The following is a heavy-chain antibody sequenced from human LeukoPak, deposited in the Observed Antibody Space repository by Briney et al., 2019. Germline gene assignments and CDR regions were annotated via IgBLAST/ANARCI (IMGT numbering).Heavy chain of an antibody. CDR2: INWNGVST. V-gene: IGHV3-20*04. J-gene: IGHJ6*03. Sequence: GGSLRLSCAASGFTFDDYGMSWVRQSPGKGLEWVSGINWNGVSTRYVDSVMGRLTISRDNAKNSLYLQMNSLRAEDTALYYCARALSNYVDYHYYYYMDVWGKGTTVTVSS. CDR3: ARALSNYVDYHYYYYMDV. D-gene: IGHD4-11*01. CDR1: GFTFDDYG.